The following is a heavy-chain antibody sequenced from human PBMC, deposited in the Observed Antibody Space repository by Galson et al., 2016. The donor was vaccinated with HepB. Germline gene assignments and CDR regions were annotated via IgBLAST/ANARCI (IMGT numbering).Heavy chain of an antibody. D-gene: IGHD3-10*01. Sequence: SVKVSCKASGLTFIRTAVQWVRQARGQRPEWIGWIVVGSNSTNYAQKFQERVTITRDMSTNTVYLELSSLRSEDTALYYCAADRGSYSVAYAWWGQGTLVTVSS. CDR1: GLTFIRTA. CDR2: IVVGSNST. J-gene: IGHJ4*02. CDR3: AADRGSYSVAYAW. V-gene: IGHV1-58*01.